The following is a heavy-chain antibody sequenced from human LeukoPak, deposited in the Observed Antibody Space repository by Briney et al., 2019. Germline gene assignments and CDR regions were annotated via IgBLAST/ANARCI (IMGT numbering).Heavy chain of an antibody. CDR2: IYDSGTI. J-gene: IGHJ4*02. CDR1: GGSVSNYY. D-gene: IGHD1-26*01. CDR3: ATDSVGDTTAFDY. V-gene: IGHV4-59*04. Sequence: PSETLSLTCTVSGGSVSNYYWGWIRQPPGKELEWIGNIYDSGTIYYNPSLKSRVTISVDTSKNQLSLKLSSVTAADTAVYYCATDSVGDTTAFDYWGQGTLVTVSS.